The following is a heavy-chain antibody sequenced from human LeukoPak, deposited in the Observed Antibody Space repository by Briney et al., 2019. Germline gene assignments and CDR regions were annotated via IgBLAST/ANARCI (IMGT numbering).Heavy chain of an antibody. V-gene: IGHV1-69*05. CDR1: GGTFGSYA. CDR3: ARVARYDFWSGHFDY. Sequence: GASVKVSCKASGGTFGSYAISWVRQAPGQGLEWMGGIIPIFGTANYAQKFQGRVTITTDESTSTAYMELSSLRSEDTAVYYCARVARYDFWSGHFDYWGQGTLVTVSS. J-gene: IGHJ4*02. CDR2: IIPIFGTA. D-gene: IGHD3-3*01.